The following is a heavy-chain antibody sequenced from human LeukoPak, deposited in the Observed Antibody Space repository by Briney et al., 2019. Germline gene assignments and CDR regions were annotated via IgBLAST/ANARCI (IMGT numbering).Heavy chain of an antibody. CDR1: GFTFSSYS. CDR3: AGAGADDYGDYGWFDP. Sequence: GGSLRLPCAASGFTFSSYSMNWVRQAPGKGLEWVSYISSSSSTIYYADSVKGRFTISRDNAKNSLYLQMNSLRAEDTAVYYCAGAGADDYGDYGWFDPWGQGTLVTVSS. J-gene: IGHJ5*02. CDR2: ISSSSSTI. V-gene: IGHV3-48*01. D-gene: IGHD4-17*01.